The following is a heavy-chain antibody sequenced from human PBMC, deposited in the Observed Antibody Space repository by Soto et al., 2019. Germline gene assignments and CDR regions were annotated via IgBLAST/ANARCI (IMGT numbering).Heavy chain of an antibody. V-gene: IGHV1-3*01. D-gene: IGHD5-12*01. CDR3: ARGGGVDIVPLGWFDP. J-gene: IGHJ5*02. CDR1: GYTFTSYA. Sequence: ASVKVSCKASGYTFTSYAMHWVRQAPGQRLEWMGWINAGNGNTKYSQKFQGRVTITRDTSASTAYMELSSLRSEDTAVYYCARGGGVDIVPLGWFDPWGQGTLVTVSS. CDR2: INAGNGNT.